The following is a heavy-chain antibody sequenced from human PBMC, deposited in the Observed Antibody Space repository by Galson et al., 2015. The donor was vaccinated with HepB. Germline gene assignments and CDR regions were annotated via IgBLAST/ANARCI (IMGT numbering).Heavy chain of an antibody. V-gene: IGHV1-69*13. CDR2: IIPIFGTA. D-gene: IGHD6-6*01. CDR1: GGTFSSYA. J-gene: IGHJ4*02. CDR3: ARDSGDAPGIASSSSEGFFDY. Sequence: SVKVSCKASGGTFSSYAISWVRQAPGQGLEWMGGIIPIFGTANYAQKFQGRVTITADESTSTAYMELSSLRSEDTAVYYCARDSGDAPGIASSSSEGFFDYWGQGTLVTVSS.